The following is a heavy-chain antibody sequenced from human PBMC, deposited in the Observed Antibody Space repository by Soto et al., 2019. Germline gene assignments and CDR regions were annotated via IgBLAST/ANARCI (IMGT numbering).Heavy chain of an antibody. CDR1: GGTFSSYA. J-gene: IGHJ6*02. Sequence: QVQLVQSGAEVKKPGSSVKVSCKASGGTFSSYAISWVRQAPGQGLEWMGGIIPIFGTANYAQKFQGRVTITADESTSTAYMELRSLRSEDTAVYYCARPAIACYCDCYRWYGMDVWGQGTTVTVSS. D-gene: IGHD2-21*02. CDR2: IIPIFGTA. CDR3: ARPAIACYCDCYRWYGMDV. V-gene: IGHV1-69*01.